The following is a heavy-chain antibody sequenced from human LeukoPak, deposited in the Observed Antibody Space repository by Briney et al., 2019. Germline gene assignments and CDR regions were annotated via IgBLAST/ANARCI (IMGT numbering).Heavy chain of an antibody. V-gene: IGHV4-59*01. CDR1: GDSISRYY. J-gene: IGHJ4*02. D-gene: IGHD1-26*01. CDR2: IYYSGST. CDR3: ARDRSYYGY. Sequence: SETLSLTCTVSGDSISRYYWSWIRQPPGKGLEWIGYIYYSGSTNYNPSLKSRVTISVDTSKNQFSLKLSSVTAADTAVYYCARDRSYYGYWGQGTLVTVSS.